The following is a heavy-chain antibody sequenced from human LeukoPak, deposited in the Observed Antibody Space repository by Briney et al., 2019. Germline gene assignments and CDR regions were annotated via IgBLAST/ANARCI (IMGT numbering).Heavy chain of an antibody. Sequence: PGGSLRLSCAASVFTLSSYWMSWVRQAPGKGLEWVANIKQDGSEKYYVDSVKGRFTISRDNAKNSLYLQMNSLRAEDTAVYYCARGDYGDAQSVDWGQGTLVTVSS. CDR2: IKQDGSEK. CDR3: ARGDYGDAQSVD. D-gene: IGHD4-17*01. CDR1: VFTLSSYW. J-gene: IGHJ4*02. V-gene: IGHV3-7*01.